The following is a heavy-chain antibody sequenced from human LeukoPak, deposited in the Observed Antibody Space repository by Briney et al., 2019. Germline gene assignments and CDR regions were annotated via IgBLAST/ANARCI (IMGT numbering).Heavy chain of an antibody. CDR2: ISSSGGST. J-gene: IGHJ4*02. D-gene: IGHD6-13*01. CDR1: GFTFSSYA. Sequence: GGSLRLSCAASGFTFSSYAMSWVRQAPGKGLEWVSAISSSGGSTYYADSVKGRFTISRDDSKNTLYLQMNSLRAEDTAVFYCAKDRSSSWYTAFDYWGQGTLVTVSS. V-gene: IGHV3-23*01. CDR3: AKDRSSSWYTAFDY.